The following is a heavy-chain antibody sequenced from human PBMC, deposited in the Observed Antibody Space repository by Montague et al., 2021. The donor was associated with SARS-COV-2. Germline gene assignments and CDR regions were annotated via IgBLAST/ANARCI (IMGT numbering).Heavy chain of an antibody. D-gene: IGHD2-15*01. CDR3: ARGDVVVVAANDYYYGMDV. V-gene: IGHV4-59*01. J-gene: IGHJ6*02. CDR1: GGSISSYY. CDR2: IYYSGST. Sequence: SETLSLTCTVSGGSISSYYWSLIRQPPGKGLEWIGYIYYSGSTNYNPSLKSRVTISVDTSKNQFSLKLSSVTAADTAVYYCARGDVVVVAANDYYYGMDVWGQGTTVTVSS.